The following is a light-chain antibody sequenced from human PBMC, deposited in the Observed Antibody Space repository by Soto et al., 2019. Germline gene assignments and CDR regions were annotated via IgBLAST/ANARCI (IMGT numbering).Light chain of an antibody. CDR1: QSVSSN. V-gene: IGKV3-15*01. CDR3: QQYNNWPRT. J-gene: IGKJ1*01. Sequence: EIVMTQSPATLSVSPGERATLSCRASQSVSSNLAWYQQKPGQAPRLLIYGASTRATGIPARFSGSGSGTEFTLTISSLQSEDFEVYYCQQYNNWPRTLAQGTNVDIK. CDR2: GAS.